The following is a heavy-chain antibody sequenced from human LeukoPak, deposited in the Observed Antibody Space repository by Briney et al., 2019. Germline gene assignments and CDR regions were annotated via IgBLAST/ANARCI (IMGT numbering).Heavy chain of an antibody. CDR2: IRYDGSNK. V-gene: IGHV3-30*02. CDR3: AKDGGSGWYFDY. Sequence: GGSLRLSCAASGFTFSSYGMHWVRQAPGKGLGWVAFIRYDGSNKYYADSVKGRFTISRDNSKNTLYLQMNSLRAEDTAVYYCAKDGGSGWYFDYWGQGTLVTVSS. D-gene: IGHD6-19*01. CDR1: GFTFSSYG. J-gene: IGHJ4*02.